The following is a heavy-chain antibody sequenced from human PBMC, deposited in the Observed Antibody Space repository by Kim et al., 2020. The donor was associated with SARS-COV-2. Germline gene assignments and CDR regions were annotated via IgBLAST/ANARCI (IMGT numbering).Heavy chain of an antibody. CDR3: AKGGESGSYSRGGYYFDY. V-gene: IGHV3-30*02. J-gene: IGHJ4*02. Sequence: KGRFTIARDNSKNTLYLQSNSLRAEDTAVYYCAKGGESGSYSRGGYYFDYWGQGTLVTVSS. D-gene: IGHD1-26*01.